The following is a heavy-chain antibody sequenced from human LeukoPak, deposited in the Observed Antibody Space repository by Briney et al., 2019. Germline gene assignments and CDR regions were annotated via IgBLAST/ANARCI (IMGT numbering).Heavy chain of an antibody. V-gene: IGHV3-21*01. CDR3: ARARAGIQAGFDY. CDR2: ISSGSSYI. D-gene: IGHD1-1*01. CDR1: GFTFSSYS. J-gene: IGHJ4*02. Sequence: PGGSLRLSCAASGFTFSSYSMNWVRQAPGKGLEWVSFISSGSSYIYYADSVKGRFTISRDNAKNSLYLQMNSLRVEDTAVYYCARARAGIQAGFDYWGQGTLVTVSS.